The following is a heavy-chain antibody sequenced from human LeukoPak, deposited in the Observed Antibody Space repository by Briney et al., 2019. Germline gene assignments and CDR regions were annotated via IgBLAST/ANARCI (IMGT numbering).Heavy chain of an antibody. CDR1: GFTFGDYA. D-gene: IGHD4-23*01. V-gene: IGHV3-49*03. J-gene: IGHJ4*02. Sequence: GGSLRLSRTASGFTFGDYALSWFRQAPGKGLERLSFIRSKDHGGTTEYAASVKGRFTISRDDSNSIAYLQMNSLIIEDTAVYFCTRDPHYYHGNPHDFWGQGTRVTVSS. CDR3: TRDPHYYHGNPHDF. CDR2: IRSKDHGGTT.